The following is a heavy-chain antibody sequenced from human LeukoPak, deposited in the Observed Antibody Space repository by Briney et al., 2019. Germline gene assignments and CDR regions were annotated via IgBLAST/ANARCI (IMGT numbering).Heavy chain of an antibody. D-gene: IGHD1/OR15-1a*01. Sequence: GASVKVSCKASGYTFTRYYMHWVRRAPGQGLEWMGWISAYNGNTNYAQKLQGRVTMTTDTSTSTAYMELRSLRSDDTAVYYCARGEQAAPWSGMDVWGQGTTVTVSS. V-gene: IGHV1-18*04. J-gene: IGHJ6*02. CDR2: ISAYNGNT. CDR3: ARGEQAAPWSGMDV. CDR1: GYTFTRYY.